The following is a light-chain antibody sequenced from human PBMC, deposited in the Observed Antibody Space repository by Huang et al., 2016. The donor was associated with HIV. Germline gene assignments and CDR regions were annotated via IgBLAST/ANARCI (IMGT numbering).Light chain of an antibody. CDR3: QQYDNLPFT. J-gene: IGKJ3*01. CDR2: DAS. CDR1: QDITNY. V-gene: IGKV1-33*01. Sequence: DIHMTQSPSSLSASVGDRVTITCRASQDITNYLNCYQQKPGKAPKLLIYDASNLETGVPSRFSGGGSGTHFTFTITSLQPEDFATYYCQQYDNLPFTFGPGTKVDLE.